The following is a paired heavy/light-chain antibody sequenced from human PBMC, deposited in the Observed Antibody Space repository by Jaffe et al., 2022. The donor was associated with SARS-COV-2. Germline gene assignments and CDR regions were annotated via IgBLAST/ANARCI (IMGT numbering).Light chain of an antibody. J-gene: IGLJ3*02. CDR2: DVS. CDR3: CSYAGKYNWV. CDR1: SSDVGNYNY. V-gene: IGLV2-11*01. Sequence: QSALTQPRSVSGSPGQSVIISCTGSSSDVGNYNYVSWYQQYPGKAPKLMIYDVSKRPSGVPDRFSGSKSENTASLTISGLQAEDEADYYCCSYAGKYNWVFGAGTKLTVL.
Heavy chain of an antibody. CDR2: VLSKPHNYAT. Sequence: EVQLVESGGGLVQPGGSLKLSCAASGFTFSGSTIHWVRQAPGKGLEWVGRVLSKPHNYATAYGVSVKGRFTISRDDSKNTAFLQMNSLKPEDTAVYYCTRFEDGVATPSFDFWGQGTLVTVSS. CDR1: GFTFSGST. V-gene: IGHV3-73*01. D-gene: IGHD6-13*01. J-gene: IGHJ4*02. CDR3: TRFEDGVATPSFDF.